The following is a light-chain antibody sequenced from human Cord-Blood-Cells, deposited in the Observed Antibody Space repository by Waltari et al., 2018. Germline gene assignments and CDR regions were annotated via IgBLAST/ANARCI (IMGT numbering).Light chain of an antibody. CDR2: KAS. V-gene: IGKV1-5*03. CDR1: PSISSW. J-gene: IGKJ1*01. CDR3: QQYNSYWT. Sequence: DIQMTQSPSPLSASVGDRVTITCRASPSISSWVAWYQQKPGKAPKPLIYKASSLESGVPSRFSGSGSGKEFTLTISSLQPDGFATYFWQQYNSYWTFGQGTKVEIK.